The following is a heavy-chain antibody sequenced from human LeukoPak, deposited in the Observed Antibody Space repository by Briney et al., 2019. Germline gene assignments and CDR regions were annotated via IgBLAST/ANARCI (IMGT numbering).Heavy chain of an antibody. V-gene: IGHV4-39*01. Sequence: SETLSLTCTVSSGSISSGAYSWGWIRQPPGEGLEWIGTVNSGGSANYNPPLKSRVSISIDTSKNQFSLKLTSVTAADTAVYFCTRRRTRPERFDYWGQGTLVTVSS. CDR3: TRRRTRPERFDY. D-gene: IGHD1-14*01. CDR2: VNSGGSA. CDR1: SGSISSGAYS. J-gene: IGHJ4*02.